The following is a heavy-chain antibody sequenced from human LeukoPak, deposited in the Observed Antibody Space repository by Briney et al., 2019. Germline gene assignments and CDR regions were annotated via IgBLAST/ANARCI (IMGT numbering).Heavy chain of an antibody. CDR1: GFTFSSYA. CDR2: ISYDGSNK. CDR3: ARDIAVAGYFDY. D-gene: IGHD6-19*01. J-gene: IGHJ4*02. Sequence: PGGSLRLSCAASGFTFSSYAMHWVRQAPGKGLEWVAVISYDGSNKYYADSVKGRFTISRDNSKNTLYLQMNSLRAENTAVYYCARDIAVAGYFDYWGQGTLVTVSS. V-gene: IGHV3-30*04.